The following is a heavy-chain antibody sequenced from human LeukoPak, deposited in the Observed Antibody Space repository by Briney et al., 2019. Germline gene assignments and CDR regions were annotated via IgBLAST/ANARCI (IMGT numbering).Heavy chain of an antibody. J-gene: IGHJ3*02. D-gene: IGHD1-26*01. CDR3: ARVESWEHSGSSQDVFDI. Sequence: GSSVKVSCKASGYTFTNYYMHWVRQAPGQGLEWMGIINPSGGSTSYAQKFQGRVSMTRDMSTSTVYMELSSLRSEDTAVYYRARVESWEHSGSSQDVFDIWGQGTMVIVSS. V-gene: IGHV1-46*01. CDR1: GYTFTNYY. CDR2: INPSGGST.